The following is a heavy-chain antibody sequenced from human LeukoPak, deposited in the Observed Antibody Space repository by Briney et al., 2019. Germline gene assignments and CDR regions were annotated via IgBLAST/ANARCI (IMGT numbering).Heavy chain of an antibody. J-gene: IGHJ6*02. CDR2: ISGSGGST. Sequence: PGGSLRLSCTASGFTFGDYAMSWVRQAPGKGLEWVSAISGSGGSTYYADSVKGRFTISRDNSKNTLYLQMNSLRAEDTAVYYCAKVEYSGYEGRWGIYYYYGMDVWGQGTTVTVSS. CDR1: GFTFGDYA. V-gene: IGHV3-23*01. D-gene: IGHD5-12*01. CDR3: AKVEYSGYEGRWGIYYYYGMDV.